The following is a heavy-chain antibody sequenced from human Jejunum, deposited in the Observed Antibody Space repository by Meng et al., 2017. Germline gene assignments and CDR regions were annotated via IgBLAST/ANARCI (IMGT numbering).Heavy chain of an antibody. CDR1: GFIFSNYE. CDR3: AREGIYNWNDGNWFDP. CDR2: ISSSGSTI. J-gene: IGHJ5*02. V-gene: IGHV3-48*03. Sequence: GESLKISCEASGFIFSNYEMNWVRQAPEKGLEWVAYISSSGSTIFHADSVKGRFIISRDNAKNSLYLQMNSLRAEDTAVYYCAREGIYNWNDGNWFDPWGQGTLVTVSS. D-gene: IGHD1-20*01.